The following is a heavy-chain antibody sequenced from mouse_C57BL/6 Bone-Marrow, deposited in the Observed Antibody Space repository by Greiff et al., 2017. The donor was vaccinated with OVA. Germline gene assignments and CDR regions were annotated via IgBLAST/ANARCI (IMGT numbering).Heavy chain of an antibody. J-gene: IGHJ3*01. CDR3: AREGLYDYDVFAY. CDR2: IHPNSGST. Sequence: VKLQQPGAELVKPGASVKLSCKASGYTFTSYWMHWVKQRPGQGLEWIGMIHPNSGSTNYNEKFKSKATLTVDKSSSTAYMQLSSLTSEDSAVYYCAREGLYDYDVFAYWGQGTLVTVSA. CDR1: GYTFTSYW. D-gene: IGHD2-4*01. V-gene: IGHV1-64*01.